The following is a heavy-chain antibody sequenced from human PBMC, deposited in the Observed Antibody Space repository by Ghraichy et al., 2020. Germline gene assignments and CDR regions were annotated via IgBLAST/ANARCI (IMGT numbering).Heavy chain of an antibody. CDR1: GGSFSGYY. Sequence: SETLSLTCAVYGGSFSGYYWSWIRQPPGKGLEWIGEINHSGSTNYNPSLKSRVTISVDMSKNQFSLKLSSVTAADTAVYYCATKTEYCSSTSCSPNWFDPWGQGTLVTVSS. CDR2: INHSGST. J-gene: IGHJ5*02. V-gene: IGHV4-34*01. D-gene: IGHD2-2*01. CDR3: ATKTEYCSSTSCSPNWFDP.